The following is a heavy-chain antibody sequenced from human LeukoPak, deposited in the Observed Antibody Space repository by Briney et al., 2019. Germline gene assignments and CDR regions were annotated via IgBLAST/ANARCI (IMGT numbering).Heavy chain of an antibody. J-gene: IGHJ4*02. CDR3: AKATLRITIFGVVIIGDPYYFDY. CDR1: GFTLSSYV. V-gene: IGHV3-23*01. D-gene: IGHD3-3*01. CDR2: ISGSGGST. Sequence: GGSLRLSCAASGFTLSSYVMSWVRQAPGKGLEWVSAISGSGGSTYYADSVKGRFTISRDNSKNTLYLQMNSLRAEDTAVYYCAKATLRITIFGVVIIGDPYYFDYWGQGTLVTVSS.